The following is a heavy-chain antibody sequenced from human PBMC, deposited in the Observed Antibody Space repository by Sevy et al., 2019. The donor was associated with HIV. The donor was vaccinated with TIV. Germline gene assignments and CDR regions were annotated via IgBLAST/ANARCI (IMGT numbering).Heavy chain of an antibody. CDR2: ISSSSSTI. J-gene: IGHJ4*02. CDR3: ARAGLSGSYNNYFDY. Sequence: GGSLRLSCAASGFTFSSYSMNWVRQAPGKGLEGVSYISSSSSTINYADSVKGRFTISRDNAKNSLYLQMNSLRDEDTAVYYCARAGLSGSYNNYFDYWGQGTLVTVSS. V-gene: IGHV3-48*02. CDR1: GFTFSSYS. D-gene: IGHD3-10*01.